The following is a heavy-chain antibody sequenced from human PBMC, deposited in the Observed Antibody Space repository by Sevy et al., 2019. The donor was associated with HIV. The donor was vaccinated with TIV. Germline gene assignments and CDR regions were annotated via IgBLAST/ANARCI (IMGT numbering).Heavy chain of an antibody. Sequence: GESLKISRSASGFTFSSYAMHWVRQAPGKGLEYVSAISSNGGSTYYADSVKGRFTISRDNSKNTLYLQMSSLRAEDTVVYYCVVSRITMIVVVIVFDYWGQGTRVTVSS. J-gene: IGHJ4*02. CDR3: VVSRITMIVVVIVFDY. V-gene: IGHV3-64D*06. CDR2: ISSNGGST. CDR1: GFTFSSYA. D-gene: IGHD3-22*01.